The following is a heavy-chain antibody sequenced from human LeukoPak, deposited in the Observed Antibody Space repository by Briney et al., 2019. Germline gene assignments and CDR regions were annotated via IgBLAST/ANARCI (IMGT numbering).Heavy chain of an antibody. V-gene: IGHV1-46*01. Sequence: ASVKVSCKASGYTFTSYYMHWVRQAPGQGLEWMGLINPSGGSTSYAQKFQGRVTMTRDTSTSTVYMELSSLRSEDTAVYYCARVHGGLAGTEDWFDPWGQGTLVTVSS. J-gene: IGHJ5*02. CDR1: GYTFTSYY. D-gene: IGHD6-19*01. CDR2: INPSGGST. CDR3: ARVHGGLAGTEDWFDP.